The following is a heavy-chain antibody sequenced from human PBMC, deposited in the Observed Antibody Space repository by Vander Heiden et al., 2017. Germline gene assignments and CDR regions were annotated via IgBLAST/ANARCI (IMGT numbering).Heavy chain of an antibody. CDR1: GFTFTTYG. V-gene: IGHV3-33*01. Sequence: QVQLVESGGGVVQSGRSLRLSCAASGFTFTTYGMHWVRQAPGKGLGWLAIIWYDGNTKDYADSVKGRFTISRDNSKNTLYLEMSSLRVEDTAIYYCARAGSDIAVAGPFDFWGQGTLVTVSS. CDR3: ARAGSDIAVAGPFDF. CDR2: IWYDGNTK. D-gene: IGHD6-19*01. J-gene: IGHJ4*02.